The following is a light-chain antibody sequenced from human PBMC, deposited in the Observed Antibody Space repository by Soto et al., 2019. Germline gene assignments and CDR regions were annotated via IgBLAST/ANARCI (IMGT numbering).Light chain of an antibody. CDR2: DNN. Sequence: QSVLTQPPSVSAAPGQKVTVSCSGSSSNIGNNYVSWYQQPPGTAPKLLIYDNNKRPSGTPDRFSGSRSGTSATLGINGLQPGDEADYYCGTWDDSLSAGIFGGGTKLTVL. J-gene: IGLJ2*01. CDR1: SSNIGNNY. CDR3: GTWDDSLSAGI. V-gene: IGLV1-51*01.